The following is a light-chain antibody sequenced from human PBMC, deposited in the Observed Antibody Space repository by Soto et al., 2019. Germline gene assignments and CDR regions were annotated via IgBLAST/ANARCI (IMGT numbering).Light chain of an antibody. J-gene: IGLJ1*01. Sequence: QSLLTQPPSVSGSPGQSVAISCTGTSSDVGSYNRVSWYQQPPGAAPKLMIYEVSNRPSGVPDRFSGSKSGNTASLTISGLQAEDEADYDCNSYTGSSTYVFGTGTKVTVL. V-gene: IGLV2-18*02. CDR2: EVS. CDR3: NSYTGSSTYV. CDR1: SSDVGSYNR.